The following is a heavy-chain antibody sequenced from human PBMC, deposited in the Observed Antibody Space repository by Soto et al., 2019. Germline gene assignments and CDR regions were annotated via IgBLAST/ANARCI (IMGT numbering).Heavy chain of an antibody. D-gene: IGHD3-9*01. CDR3: ATALVRYFDWLSQYYYYGMDV. CDR2: INPSGGST. Sequence: QVQLVQSGAEVKKPGASVKVSCKASGYTFTSYYMHWVRQAPGQGLEWMGIINPSGGSTSYAQKFQGRVTMTRDTSTSTVYMELSSLRSEDTAVYYCATALVRYFDWLSQYYYYGMDVWGQGTTVTVSS. V-gene: IGHV1-46*03. J-gene: IGHJ6*02. CDR1: GYTFTSYY.